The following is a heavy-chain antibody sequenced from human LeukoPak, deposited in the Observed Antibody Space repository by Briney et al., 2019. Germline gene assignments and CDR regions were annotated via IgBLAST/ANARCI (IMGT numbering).Heavy chain of an antibody. CDR2: ISSSGSTI. V-gene: IGHV3-11*01. Sequence: GGSLRLSCAASGFTFSDYYMSWIRQAPGKGLERVSYISSSGSTIYYADSVKGRFTISRDNAKNSLYLQMNSLRAEDTAVYYCASLVWFGDLEDYWGQGTLVTVSS. CDR1: GFTFSDYY. J-gene: IGHJ4*02. CDR3: ASLVWFGDLEDY. D-gene: IGHD3-10*01.